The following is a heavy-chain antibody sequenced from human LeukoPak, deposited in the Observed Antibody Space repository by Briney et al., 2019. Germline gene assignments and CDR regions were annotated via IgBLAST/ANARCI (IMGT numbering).Heavy chain of an antibody. Sequence: PGGSLRLSCAASGFTFSNYWMHWVRQAPGKGLVWVSRINSDGINTSYADFVKGRFTISRDNAKNTLNLQMNSLRAEDTAVYYCAKVSGLVGARGYYFDYWGQGTLVTVSS. V-gene: IGHV3-74*01. J-gene: IGHJ4*02. CDR2: INSDGINT. CDR3: AKVSGLVGARGYYFDY. D-gene: IGHD1-26*01. CDR1: GFTFSNYW.